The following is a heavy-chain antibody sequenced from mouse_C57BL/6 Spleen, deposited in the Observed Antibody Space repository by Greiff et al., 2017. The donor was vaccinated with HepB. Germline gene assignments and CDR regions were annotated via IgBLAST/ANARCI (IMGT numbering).Heavy chain of an antibody. Sequence: VQLQQSGAELVKPGASVKISCKASGYAFSSNWMNWVKQRPGKGLEWIGQIYPGDGDTNYNGKFKGKATLTADKSSSTAYMQLSSLTSEDSAVYFCARDRIYYWDYWGQGTTLTVSS. V-gene: IGHV1-80*01. CDR2: IYPGDGDT. J-gene: IGHJ2*01. CDR3: ARDRIYYWDY. CDR1: GYAFSSNW.